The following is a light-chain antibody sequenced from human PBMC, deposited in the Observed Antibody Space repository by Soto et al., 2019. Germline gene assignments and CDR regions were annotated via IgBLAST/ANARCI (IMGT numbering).Light chain of an antibody. V-gene: IGKV3-20*01. CDR1: QSVSSSY. CDR3: QQYGRSIT. J-gene: IGKJ5*01. Sequence: LTQSPGTMSLSPGESATLSCMASQSVSSSYLAWYQQKPGQAPRLLIYGACSRATGIPDRFSGGGSGTDFTLTISRLEAEDVAVYYWQQYGRSITFGQGTRLEIK. CDR2: GAC.